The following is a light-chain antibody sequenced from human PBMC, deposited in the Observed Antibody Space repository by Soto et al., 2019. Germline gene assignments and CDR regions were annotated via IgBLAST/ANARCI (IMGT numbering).Light chain of an antibody. J-gene: IGKJ1*01. V-gene: IGKV1-5*01. CDR3: IQYDSYST. CDR1: HTISSW. Sequence: HTISSWLAGYQQKPGKAPKLLIFAASSLESGVQSRFSGSGSGTDFTFTIISLQPDDFATYYWIQYDSYSTCGQGTKVDIK. CDR2: AAS.